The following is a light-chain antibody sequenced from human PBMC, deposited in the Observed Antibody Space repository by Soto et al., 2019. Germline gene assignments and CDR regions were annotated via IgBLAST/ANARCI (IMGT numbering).Light chain of an antibody. CDR3: QHHSSSPLT. Sequence: EIVLTQSPATLSLSPGERATLSCRASQSVSSYLAWYQQKPGQAPRLLIYDASNRATGIPARFSGSGSGTDSTPTSSSQEPEDFAVYYCQHHSSSPLTFGGGTKVEIK. CDR2: DAS. J-gene: IGKJ4*01. CDR1: QSVSSY. V-gene: IGKV3-11*01.